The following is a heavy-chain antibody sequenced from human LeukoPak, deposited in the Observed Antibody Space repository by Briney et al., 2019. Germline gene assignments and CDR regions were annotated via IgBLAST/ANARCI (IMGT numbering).Heavy chain of an antibody. CDR1: GYTFTSYG. Sequence: ASVKVSCKASGYTFTSYGISWVRQAPGQGLEWMGWISAYNGNTNYAQKLQGRVTMTTDTSTSTAYMELRSLRSDDTAMYYCAREVSVVWARSVQNNNYYYYGMDVWGQGTTVTVSS. D-gene: IGHD1/OR15-1a*01. V-gene: IGHV1-18*01. CDR2: ISAYNGNT. J-gene: IGHJ6*02. CDR3: AREVSVVWARSVQNNNYYYYGMDV.